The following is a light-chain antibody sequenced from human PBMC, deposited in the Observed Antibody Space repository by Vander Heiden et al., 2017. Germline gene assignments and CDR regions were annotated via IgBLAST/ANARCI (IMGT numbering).Light chain of an antibody. CDR2: AAS. CDR1: QSISSY. J-gene: IGKJ2*01. Sequence: DIQMTQSPSSLSASVGDRVTITCRASQSISSYLNWYQQKPGKAPKLLIYAASSLQSAVPSRFSGSGSGTDFTLTISMLQPEDFATYYCHRSYSTPSTFGQGTKMEIK. CDR3: HRSYSTPST. V-gene: IGKV1-39*01.